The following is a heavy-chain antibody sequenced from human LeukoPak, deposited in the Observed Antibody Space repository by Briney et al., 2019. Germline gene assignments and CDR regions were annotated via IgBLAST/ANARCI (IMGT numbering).Heavy chain of an antibody. CDR1: GYTFTGYY. D-gene: IGHD3-10*01. Sequence: ASVKVSCKSAGYTFTGYYMHWVRQAPGQGIEWMGWINPNSGGTNYAQKVQGRVTMTRDTSISTAYMELSRLRSDDTAVYYCARDIKGFGELLFVGNWFDPWGQGTLVTVSS. J-gene: IGHJ5*02. V-gene: IGHV1-2*02. CDR3: ARDIKGFGELLFVGNWFDP. CDR2: INPNSGGT.